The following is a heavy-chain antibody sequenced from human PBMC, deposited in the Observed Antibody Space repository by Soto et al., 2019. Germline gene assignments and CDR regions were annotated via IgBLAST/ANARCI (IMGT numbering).Heavy chain of an antibody. CDR3: ARVSMGSSSEDFQH. D-gene: IGHD6-6*01. CDR2: MNPNSGNT. Sequence: QVQLVQSGAEVKKPGASVKVSCKASGYSFTSYDINWVRQATGQGLEWMGWMNPNSGNTGYAQKFQGRVTMTRNTSISTAYMELSSLRSEDMAVYYCARVSMGSSSEDFQHWGQGTLVTVSS. V-gene: IGHV1-8*01. CDR1: GYSFTSYD. J-gene: IGHJ1*01.